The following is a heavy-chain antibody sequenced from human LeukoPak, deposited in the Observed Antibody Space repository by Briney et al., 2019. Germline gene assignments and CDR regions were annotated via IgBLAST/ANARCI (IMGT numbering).Heavy chain of an antibody. Sequence: PSQTLSLTCTVSGGSISSGDYYWSWIRQPPGKGLEWIGCIYYSGSTYYNPSLKSRVTISVDTSKNQFSLKLSSVTAADTAVYYCARQVDVGCSSASCYGHGAFDIWGPGTVVTVSS. CDR2: IYYSGST. V-gene: IGHV4-30-4*01. J-gene: IGHJ3*02. CDR3: ARQVDVGCSSASCYGHGAFDI. D-gene: IGHD2-2*01. CDR1: GGSISSGDYY.